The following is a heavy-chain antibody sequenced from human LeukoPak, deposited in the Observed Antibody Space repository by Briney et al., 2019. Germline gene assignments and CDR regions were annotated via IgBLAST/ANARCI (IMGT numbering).Heavy chain of an antibody. V-gene: IGHV4-30-4*01. D-gene: IGHD2-2*01. Sequence: SQTLSLTCTVSVGSISSGNYYWSWIRQPPGKGLEWIGYIYYSGSTYYNPSLKSRVTISVDTSKNQFSLKLSSVTAADTAVYYCARVRQLPLGFDYWGQGTLVTVSS. CDR1: VGSISSGNYY. J-gene: IGHJ4*02. CDR2: IYYSGST. CDR3: ARVRQLPLGFDY.